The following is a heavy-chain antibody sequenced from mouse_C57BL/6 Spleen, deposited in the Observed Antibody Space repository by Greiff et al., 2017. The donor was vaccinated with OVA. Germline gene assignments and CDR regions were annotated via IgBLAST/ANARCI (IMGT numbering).Heavy chain of an antibody. CDR3: AGGGTGNGLAY. D-gene: IGHD4-1*01. V-gene: IGHV1-50*01. CDR2: IDPSESNT. J-gene: IGHJ3*01. CDR1: GYTFTSYW. Sequence: QVQLQQPGAELVKPGASVKLSCKASGYTFTSYWMQWVKQRPGQGLEWIGEIDPSESNTNYNQKFKGKATLTVDTSSSTAYMQLSRLTSEDSAVYYCAGGGTGNGLAYWGQGTLVTVSA.